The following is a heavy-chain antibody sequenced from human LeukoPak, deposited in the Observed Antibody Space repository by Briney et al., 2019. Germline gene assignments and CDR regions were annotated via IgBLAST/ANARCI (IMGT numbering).Heavy chain of an antibody. CDR1: GGSTSSYY. D-gene: IGHD6-19*01. J-gene: IGHJ4*02. Sequence: SETLSLTCIVSGGSTSSYYWRWIRQPPGKGLEWMGYIYYSGSTNYHPSLKSRVTISIDTSKNQFSLKLSSVTAADTAVYYCARAVSGRFDYWGQGTLVTVSS. V-gene: IGHV4-59*08. CDR2: IYYSGST. CDR3: ARAVSGRFDY.